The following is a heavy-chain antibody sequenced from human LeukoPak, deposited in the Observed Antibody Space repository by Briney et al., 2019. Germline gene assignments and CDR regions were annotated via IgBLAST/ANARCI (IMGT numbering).Heavy chain of an antibody. CDR3: ARESGSFSI. J-gene: IGHJ4*02. CDR1: GGSISTYY. V-gene: IGHV4-4*07. Sequence: PSETLSLTCTVSGGSISTYYWSWIRQPAGKGLEWIGRIYNSGSTNFNPSLKSRVTISVDKSKNQSSLKLSSVTAADTAVYYCARESGSFSIWGQGTLVTVSS. CDR2: IYNSGST. D-gene: IGHD1-26*01.